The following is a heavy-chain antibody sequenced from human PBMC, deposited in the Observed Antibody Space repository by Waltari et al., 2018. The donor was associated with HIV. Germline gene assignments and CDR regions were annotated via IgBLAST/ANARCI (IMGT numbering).Heavy chain of an antibody. CDR3: AKDINGVAGYFDY. V-gene: IGHV3-9*01. CDR2: ISWNSGSI. J-gene: IGHJ4*02. Sequence: EVQLVESGGGLVQPGRSLRLSCAASGFTFDDYAMHWVRQAPGKGLEGVSGISWNSGSIGYADSVKGRFTISRDNAKNSLYLQMNSLRAEDTALYYCAKDINGVAGYFDYWGQGTLVTVSS. D-gene: IGHD6-19*01. CDR1: GFTFDDYA.